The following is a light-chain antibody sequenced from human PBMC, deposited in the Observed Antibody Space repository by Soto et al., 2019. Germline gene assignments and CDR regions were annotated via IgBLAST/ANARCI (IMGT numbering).Light chain of an antibody. V-gene: IGKV1-8*01. CDR3: QQYNSYPT. J-gene: IGKJ1*01. Sequence: AIRMTQSPSSFSASAGDRVTITCRASQRISSYLDWYQQKPGKAPKLLIYAASTLHRGVPSKFSGSGSGTDFTLTISSLQPDDFATYYCQQYNSYPTFGQGTKVDIK. CDR2: AAS. CDR1: QRISSY.